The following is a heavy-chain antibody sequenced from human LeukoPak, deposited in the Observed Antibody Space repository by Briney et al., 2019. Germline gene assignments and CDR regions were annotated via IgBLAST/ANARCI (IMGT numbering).Heavy chain of an antibody. J-gene: IGHJ4*02. CDR1: GGSISSGSYY. V-gene: IGHV4-61*02. Sequence: PSQTLSLTCTVSGGSISSGSYYWSWIRQPAGKGLEWIGRIYTSGSTNYNPSLKSRVTISVDTSKNQFSPKLSSVTAADTAVYYCARARTPYDSSGYYLIDYWGQGTLVTVSS. D-gene: IGHD3-22*01. CDR2: IYTSGST. CDR3: ARARTPYDSSGYYLIDY.